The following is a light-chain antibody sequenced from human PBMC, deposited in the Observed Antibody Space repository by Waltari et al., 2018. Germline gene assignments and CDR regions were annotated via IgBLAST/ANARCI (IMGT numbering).Light chain of an antibody. J-gene: IGLJ2*01. Sequence: QSALTQPASVSGSPGQSISISCPGTSLAIGHYDSGPWSKQQPGKAPKIMIYDVRHRPSGVSNRFSGSKSGNTASLIISGLQSEDEGDYYCSSYSGTNTRVIFGGGTKLTVL. CDR1: SLAIGHYDS. V-gene: IGLV2-14*03. CDR3: SSYSGTNTRVI. CDR2: DVR.